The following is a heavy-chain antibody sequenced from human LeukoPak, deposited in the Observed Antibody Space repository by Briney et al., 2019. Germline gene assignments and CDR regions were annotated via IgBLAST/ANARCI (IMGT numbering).Heavy chain of an antibody. J-gene: IGHJ4*02. Sequence: SETLSLTCTVSGGSISSYYWSWIRQPPGKGLEWIGYIYYSGSTSYNPSLKSRVTISVDTSKNQFSLRLSSVTAADTAVYYCARDFPSFDHWGQGVLVTVSS. V-gene: IGHV4-59*01. CDR2: IYYSGST. CDR3: ARDFPSFDH. CDR1: GGSISSYY.